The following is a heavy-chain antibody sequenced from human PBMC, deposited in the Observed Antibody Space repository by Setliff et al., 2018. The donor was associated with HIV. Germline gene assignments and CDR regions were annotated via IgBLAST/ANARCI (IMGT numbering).Heavy chain of an antibody. CDR3: ARNGPFPTDAFDI. CDR1: GGSLNSGGYY. V-gene: IGHV4-61*08. J-gene: IGHJ3*02. Sequence: PSETLSLTCTVSGGSLNSGGYYWSWIRQQPGKGLEWIGYIYNSGNTNSNPSLKSRVTISVDPSKNQFALKLKSVTAADTAVYYCARNGPFPTDAFDIWGQGTKVTVSS. D-gene: IGHD1-1*01. CDR2: IYNSGNT.